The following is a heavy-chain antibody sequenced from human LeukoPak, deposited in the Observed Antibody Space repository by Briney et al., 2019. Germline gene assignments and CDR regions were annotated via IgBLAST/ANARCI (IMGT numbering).Heavy chain of an antibody. V-gene: IGHV4-61*02. CDR1: GGSISSGSYY. Sequence: SETLSLTCTVPGGSISSGSYYWSWIRQPAGKGLEWIGRIYTSGSTNYNPSLKSRVTISVDTSKNQFSLKLSSVTAADTAVYYCASGLRYFDLYYWGQGTLVTVSS. D-gene: IGHD3-9*01. J-gene: IGHJ4*02. CDR2: IYTSGST. CDR3: ASGLRYFDLYY.